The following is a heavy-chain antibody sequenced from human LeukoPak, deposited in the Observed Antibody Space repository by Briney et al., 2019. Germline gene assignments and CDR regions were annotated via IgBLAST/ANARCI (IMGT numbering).Heavy chain of an antibody. V-gene: IGHV3-11*04. J-gene: IGHJ4*02. CDR3: ATASLYFDN. CDR1: GLTFSDSY. Sequence: GESLKISCAASGLTFSDSYMSWIRQAPGKGLEWVSYISSGGNTIKYADSVKGRFTISRDNARNSLYLQMNSLRAEDTAVYYCATASLYFDNWGQGTLVTVSS. CDR2: ISSGGNTI.